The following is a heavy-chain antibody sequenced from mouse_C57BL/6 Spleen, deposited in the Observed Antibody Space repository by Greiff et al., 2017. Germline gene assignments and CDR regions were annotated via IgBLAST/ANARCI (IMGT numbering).Heavy chain of an antibody. D-gene: IGHD1-1*01. V-gene: IGHV1-76*01. CDR1: GYTFTDYY. CDR3: ARSPYYYGSSLYYFDY. CDR2: IYPGSGNT. J-gene: IGHJ2*01. Sequence: VLLVESGAELVRPGASVKLSCKASGYTFTDYYINWVKQRPGQGLEWIARIYPGSGNTYYNEKFKGKATLTAEKSSSTAYMQLSSLTSEDSAVYFCARSPYYYGSSLYYFDYWGQGTTLTVSS.